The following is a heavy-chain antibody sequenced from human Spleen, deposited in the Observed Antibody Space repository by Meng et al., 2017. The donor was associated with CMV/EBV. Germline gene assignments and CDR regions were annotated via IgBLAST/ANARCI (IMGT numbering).Heavy chain of an antibody. D-gene: IGHD2-15*01. J-gene: IGHJ6*02. CDR1: GYTFTSYA. Sequence: ASVKVSCKASGYTFTSYAMHWVRQAPGQRLEWMGWSNAGNGNTKYSQEFQGRVTITRDTSASTAYMELSSLRSEDTAVYYCARVAVRQDLANRYFYYGMDVWGQGTTVTVSS. CDR3: ARVAVRQDLANRYFYYGMDV. V-gene: IGHV1-3*02. CDR2: SNAGNGNT.